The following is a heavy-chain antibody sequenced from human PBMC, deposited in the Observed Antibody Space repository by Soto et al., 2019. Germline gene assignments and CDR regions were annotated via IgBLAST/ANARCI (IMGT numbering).Heavy chain of an antibody. J-gene: IGHJ4*02. CDR2: INWNGGSK. Sequence: PGGSLRLSCAASGFTFDEYALTWVRQAPGKGLEWVAGINWNGGSKGYADPVKGRFTISRDNAKSSLYLQMNNLRAEDTAFYFCARATQSYYDTSGYYSYVHWGQGA. D-gene: IGHD3-22*01. CDR1: GFTFDEYA. CDR3: ARATQSYYDTSGYYSYVH. V-gene: IGHV3-20*04.